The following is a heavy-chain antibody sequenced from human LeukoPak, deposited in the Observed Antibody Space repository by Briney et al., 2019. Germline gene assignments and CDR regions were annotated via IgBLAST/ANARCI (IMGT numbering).Heavy chain of an antibody. D-gene: IGHD3-22*01. CDR2: INHSGST. V-gene: IGHV4-34*01. J-gene: IGHJ4*02. Sequence: SETLSLTCAVYGGSFSGYYWSWIRQPPGKGLEWIGGINHSGSTNYNPSLKSRVTISVDTSKHQFSLKLSSVTAADTAVYYCARGYYYDSSGYHYYFDYWGQGTLVTVSS. CDR3: ARGYYYDSSGYHYYFDY. CDR1: GGSFSGYY.